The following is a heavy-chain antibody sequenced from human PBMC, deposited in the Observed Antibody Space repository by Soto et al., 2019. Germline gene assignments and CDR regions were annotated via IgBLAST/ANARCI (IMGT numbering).Heavy chain of an antibody. J-gene: IGHJ4*02. D-gene: IGHD1-26*01. V-gene: IGHV1-18*01. CDR2: ISAYNGQT. Sequence: QVQLIQSGAEVKKPGASVKVSCKASGYSFTTYGISWVRQAPGQGLEWMGWISAYNGQTKSAQKFQGRVTMTTDTSTSTAYKELRSLRSDDTAVYYCARDGGSESDYWGQGTLVTVSS. CDR3: ARDGGSESDY. CDR1: GYSFTTYG.